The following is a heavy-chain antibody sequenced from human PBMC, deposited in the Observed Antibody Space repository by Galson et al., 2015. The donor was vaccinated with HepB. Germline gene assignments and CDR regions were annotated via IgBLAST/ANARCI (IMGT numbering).Heavy chain of an antibody. D-gene: IGHD3-10*01. Sequence: SVKVSCKASGFTFPTSSMQWVRQVRGQRPEWIGWIVVVGGDTSYAQKFQERVTITRDMSTRTVYMELGSLRSEDTAVYYCAAISFGEPYRWSFDLWGRGTQVTVTS. CDR2: IVVVGGDT. J-gene: IGHJ2*01. V-gene: IGHV1-58*02. CDR3: AAISFGEPYRWSFDL. CDR1: GFTFPTSS.